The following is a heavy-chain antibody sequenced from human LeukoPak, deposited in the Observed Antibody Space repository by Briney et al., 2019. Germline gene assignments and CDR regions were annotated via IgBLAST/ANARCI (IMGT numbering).Heavy chain of an antibody. CDR3: AREGVRDGYADY. V-gene: IGHV4-30-4*01. CDR1: GGSLSSGNYY. D-gene: IGHD5-24*01. Sequence: SETLSLTCTVSGGSLSSGNYYWSWIRQPPGKGLEWIGYIYYSGSTYYNPSLKSRVTISVDTSKNQFSLKLSSVTAADTAVYYCAREGVRDGYADYWGQGTLVTVSS. J-gene: IGHJ4*02. CDR2: IYYSGST.